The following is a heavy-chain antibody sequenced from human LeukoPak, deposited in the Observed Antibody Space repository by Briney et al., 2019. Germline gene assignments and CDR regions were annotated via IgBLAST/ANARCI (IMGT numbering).Heavy chain of an antibody. CDR3: ARDQSSGWYYFDY. D-gene: IGHD6-19*01. J-gene: IGHJ4*02. Sequence: GGSLRLSCAASGFTFSDYYMSWIRQAPGKGLEWVSYISSSGSTIYYADSVKGRFTISRDNAKNSLYLQMNSLRAEDTAVYYCARDQSSGWYYFDYWGQGTLVTVSS. CDR2: ISSSGSTI. V-gene: IGHV3-11*01. CDR1: GFTFSDYY.